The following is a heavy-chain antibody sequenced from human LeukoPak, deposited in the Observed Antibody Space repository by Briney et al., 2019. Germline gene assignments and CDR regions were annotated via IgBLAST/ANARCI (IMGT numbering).Heavy chain of an antibody. V-gene: IGHV1-69*02. D-gene: IGHD1-26*01. CDR1: GGTFSSDT. Sequence: SVKLSCKASGGTFSSDTISWVPQAPQQGLEWMGRIITILGIANYAQKFQGRVTITADKSTSTAYREPSSLRSEDTAVYYCDGWELLWRGAFDIWGQGTMVTVSS. CDR3: DGWELLWRGAFDI. CDR2: IITILGIA. J-gene: IGHJ3*02.